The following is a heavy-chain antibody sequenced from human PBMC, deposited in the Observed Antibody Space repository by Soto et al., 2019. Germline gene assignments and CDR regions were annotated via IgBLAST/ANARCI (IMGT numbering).Heavy chain of an antibody. CDR3: ARGPSYSASYFDY. J-gene: IGHJ4*02. D-gene: IGHD4-4*01. Sequence: QVQLVESGGGVVQPGGSLRLSCAASEFTFSNYAMHWVRQPPGKGLQWLAVISYDGNNKYYADSVEGRFTISRDNSKNTVYLQMNSLRLEDTAVYYCARGPSYSASYFDYWGQGTLVTVSS. V-gene: IGHV3-30*03. CDR1: EFTFSNYA. CDR2: ISYDGNNK.